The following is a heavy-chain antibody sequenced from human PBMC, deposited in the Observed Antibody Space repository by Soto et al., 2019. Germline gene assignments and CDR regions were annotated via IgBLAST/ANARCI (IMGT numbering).Heavy chain of an antibody. D-gene: IGHD2-2*01. Sequence: QVQLQESGPGLVKPSQTLSLTCSVSGGSISSDGYYWSWVRQHPGKGLEWIGYISNSGRTYFHPSLMSRLTISLDTSKNKFSLKLSSVTAADTAVYYCARGRNIVLESSTGGFDLWGQGTLVNVSS. CDR3: ARGRNIVLESSTGGFDL. CDR2: ISNSGRT. CDR1: GGSISSDGYY. J-gene: IGHJ4*02. V-gene: IGHV4-31*02.